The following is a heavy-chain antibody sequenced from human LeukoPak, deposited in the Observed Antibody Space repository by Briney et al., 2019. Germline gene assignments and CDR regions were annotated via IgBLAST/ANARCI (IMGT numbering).Heavy chain of an antibody. V-gene: IGHV3-23*01. CDR3: AKRLLGYADSSPIDY. D-gene: IGHD4-17*01. J-gene: IGHJ4*02. Sequence: GGSLRLSCEASGFTLSSYAMSRVRQAPGKGLEWVSGISGIGANTYYADSVRGRFTISRDNSKNTLYLQMNSLRAEDTAVYYCAKRLLGYADSSPIDYWGQGTLVTVSS. CDR1: GFTLSSYA. CDR2: ISGIGANT.